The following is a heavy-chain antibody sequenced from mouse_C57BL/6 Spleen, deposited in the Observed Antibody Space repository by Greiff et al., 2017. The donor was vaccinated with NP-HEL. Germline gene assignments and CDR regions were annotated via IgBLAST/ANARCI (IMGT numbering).Heavy chain of an antibody. Sequence: VQLQQSGAELVKPGASVKLSCKASGYTFTSYWMHWVKQRPGQGLEWIGMIHPNSGSTNYNEKFKSKARLTVDKSSSTAYMQLSSLTSEDSAVDYWAREGDARHYFDYWGQGTTLTVSS. J-gene: IGHJ2*01. CDR3: AREGDARHYFDY. CDR2: IHPNSGST. CDR1: GYTFTSYW. V-gene: IGHV1-64*01.